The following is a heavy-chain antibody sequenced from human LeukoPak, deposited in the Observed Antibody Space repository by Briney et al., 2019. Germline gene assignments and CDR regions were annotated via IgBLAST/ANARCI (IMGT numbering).Heavy chain of an antibody. Sequence: GGSLRLSCAASGFTFSSYWMHWVRQAPGKGLVWVSRINSDGSSTSYADSVKGRFTISRDNAKNTLYLQMNSLGAEDTAVYYCAKDLRMGGSGSYYPDYWGQGTLVTVSS. J-gene: IGHJ4*02. CDR2: INSDGSST. CDR3: AKDLRMGGSGSYYPDY. V-gene: IGHV3-74*01. CDR1: GFTFSSYW. D-gene: IGHD3-10*01.